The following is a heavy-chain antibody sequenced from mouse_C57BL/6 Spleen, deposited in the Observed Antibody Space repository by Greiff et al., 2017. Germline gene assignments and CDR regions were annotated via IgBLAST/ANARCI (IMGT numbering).Heavy chain of an antibody. J-gene: IGHJ4*01. D-gene: IGHD2-12*01. CDR2: IRNKANGYTS. Sequence: EVQLVESGGGLVQPGGSLSLSCAASGFTFTDYYMSWVRQPPGKALEWLGFIRNKANGYTSEYSASVKGRLTISRDTSQSILYLQRNALRAEDSATYYCARYSAYDATCYAMDYWGQGTSVTVSS. V-gene: IGHV7-3*01. CDR3: ARYSAYDATCYAMDY. CDR1: GFTFTDYY.